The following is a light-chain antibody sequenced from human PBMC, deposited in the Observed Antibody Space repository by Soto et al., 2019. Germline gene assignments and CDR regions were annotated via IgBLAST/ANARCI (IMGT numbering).Light chain of an antibody. J-gene: IGKJ1*01. CDR2: WAS. Sequence: DIVMTQSPDSLAVALGERATINCKSSQSVLYSPNNKNYLSWYQQKAGQPPRLLIYWASARESGVPARFSGSGSGKEFTITIDSLQAEDVAVYFCQQHYSPPWTFGQGTKVEV. V-gene: IGKV4-1*01. CDR3: QQHYSPPWT. CDR1: QSVLYSPNNKNY.